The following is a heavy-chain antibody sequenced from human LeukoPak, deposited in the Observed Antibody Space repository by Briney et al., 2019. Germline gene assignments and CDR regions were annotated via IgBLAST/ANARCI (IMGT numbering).Heavy chain of an antibody. D-gene: IGHD3-10*02. Sequence: GGSLRLSCAASGFTLSSYKIHWLRHAPGRGLEWVSYISSSGSTIYYADSVKGRFTISRDNAKNSLYLQMNSLRAEDTAVYYCAELGITMIGGVWGKGTTVTISS. CDR3: AELGITMIGGV. V-gene: IGHV3-48*03. CDR1: GFTLSSYK. J-gene: IGHJ6*04. CDR2: ISSSGSTI.